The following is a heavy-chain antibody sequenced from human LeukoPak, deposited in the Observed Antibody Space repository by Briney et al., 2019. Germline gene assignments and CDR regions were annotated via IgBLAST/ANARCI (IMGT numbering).Heavy chain of an antibody. Sequence: ASVKVSCKASGYTFTSYGISWVRQAPGQGLEWMGWISAYNGNTNYAQKLQGRVTMTTDTSTSTAYMGLRSLRSDDTAVYYCARDGNDFWSGPPDYWGQGTLVTVSS. CDR2: ISAYNGNT. CDR1: GYTFTSYG. CDR3: ARDGNDFWSGPPDY. D-gene: IGHD3-3*01. J-gene: IGHJ4*02. V-gene: IGHV1-18*01.